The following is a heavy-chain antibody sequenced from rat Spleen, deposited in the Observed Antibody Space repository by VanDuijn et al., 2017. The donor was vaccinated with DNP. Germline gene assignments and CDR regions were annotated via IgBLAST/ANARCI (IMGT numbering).Heavy chain of an antibody. Sequence: EVQLVESGGGLVQPGRSIKLSCATSGFTFSNYYMAWVRQAPAKGLEWVASITTGGGYTYYRDSVKGRFTISRDNPKSTLYLQMDSLRSEDTATYYCATHRGYWGQGVMVTVSS. CDR1: GFTFSNYY. J-gene: IGHJ2*01. CDR2: ITTGGGYT. V-gene: IGHV5-25*01. CDR3: ATHRGY.